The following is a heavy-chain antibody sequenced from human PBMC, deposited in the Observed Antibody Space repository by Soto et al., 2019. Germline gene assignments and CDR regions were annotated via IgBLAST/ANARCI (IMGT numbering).Heavy chain of an antibody. D-gene: IGHD6-25*01. Sequence: QVQLVQSGAEVKKPGASVKVSCKASGYTFTSYGISWVRQAPGQGLEWMGWISAYNGNTNYAQKLQGRVTMTTDTPRSTAYRRLGSLRPDDPAVYYCAGDWAPPTKTRGSFPNHSWGQGPLVPVPS. CDR2: ISAYNGNT. CDR3: AGDWAPPTKTRGSFPNHS. CDR1: GYTFTSYG. J-gene: IGHJ4*02. V-gene: IGHV1-18*01.